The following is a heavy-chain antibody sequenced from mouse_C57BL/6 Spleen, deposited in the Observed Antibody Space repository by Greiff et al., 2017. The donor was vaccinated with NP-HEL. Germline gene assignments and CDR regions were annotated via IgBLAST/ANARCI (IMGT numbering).Heavy chain of an antibody. J-gene: IGHJ2*01. Sequence: VQLQQSGPELVKPGDSVKISCKASGYSFTGYFMNWVMQSHGKSLEWIGRINPYNGDTFYNQKFKGKATLTVDKSSSTAHMELRSLTSEDSAVYYCARHYYGSRYYFDYWGQGTTLTVSS. CDR3: ARHYYGSRYYFDY. CDR2: INPYNGDT. CDR1: GYSFTGYF. V-gene: IGHV1-20*01. D-gene: IGHD1-1*01.